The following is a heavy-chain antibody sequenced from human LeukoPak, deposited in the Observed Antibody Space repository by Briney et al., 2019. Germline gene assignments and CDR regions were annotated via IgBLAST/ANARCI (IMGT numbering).Heavy chain of an antibody. CDR3: ARVNTGYYYDNSGYSPFQH. CDR1: GFTFSSYS. D-gene: IGHD3-22*01. CDR2: ISSSSSYI. Sequence: GGSLRLSCAASGFTFSSYSMNWVRQAPGKGLEWVSSISSSSSYIYYADSVKGRFTISRDNAKNSLYLQMNSLRAEDTAVYYCARVNTGYYYDNSGYSPFQHWGQGTLVTVSS. V-gene: IGHV3-21*01. J-gene: IGHJ1*01.